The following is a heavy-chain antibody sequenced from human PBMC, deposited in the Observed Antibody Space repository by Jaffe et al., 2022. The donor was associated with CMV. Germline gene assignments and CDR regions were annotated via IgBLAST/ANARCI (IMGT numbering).Heavy chain of an antibody. J-gene: IGHJ3*02. V-gene: IGHV1-46*01. CDR3: ARVVVPAAILGPRGAFDI. D-gene: IGHD2-2*01. CDR1: GYTFTSYY. Sequence: QVQLVQSGAEVKKPGASVKVSCKASGYTFTSYYMHWVRQAPGQGLEWMGIINPSGGSTSYAQKFQGRVTMTRDTSTSTVYMELSSLRSEDTAVYYCARVVVPAAILGPRGAFDIWGQGTMVTVSS. CDR2: INPSGGST.